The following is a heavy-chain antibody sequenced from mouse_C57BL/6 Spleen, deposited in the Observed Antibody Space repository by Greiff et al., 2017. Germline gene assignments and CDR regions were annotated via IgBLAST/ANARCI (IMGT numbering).Heavy chain of an antibody. V-gene: IGHV8-8*01. D-gene: IGHD3-1*01. J-gene: IGHJ4*01. CDR2: IWWDDDK. CDR3: ARTDEGGYLYYYAMDY. Sequence: QVTLKVSGPGILQPSQTLSLTCSFSGFSLSTFGMGVGWIRQPSGKGLEWLAHIWWDDDKYYNPALKSRLTISKDTSKNQVFLKIANVDTADTATYYCARTDEGGYLYYYAMDYWGQGTSVTVSS. CDR1: GFSLSTFGMG.